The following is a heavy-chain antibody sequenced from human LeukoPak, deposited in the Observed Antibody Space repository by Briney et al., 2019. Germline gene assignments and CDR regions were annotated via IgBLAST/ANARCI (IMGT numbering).Heavy chain of an antibody. CDR3: ARSRPFGIVVVIRAFDY. CDR2: INHSGST. J-gene: IGHJ4*02. Sequence: PSETLPLTCAVYGVSFSGYYRSWVRQPPGKGLEWIGGINHSGSTNYDPSPKRRVTISVETTKNQFSLKLSYVNAADAAVSYCARSRPFGIVVVIRAFDYWGQGTLVTVSS. V-gene: IGHV4-34*01. CDR1: GVSFSGYY. D-gene: IGHD3-22*01.